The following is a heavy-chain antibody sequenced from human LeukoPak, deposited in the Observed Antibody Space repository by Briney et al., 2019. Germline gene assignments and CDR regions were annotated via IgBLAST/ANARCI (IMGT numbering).Heavy chain of an antibody. V-gene: IGHV3-23*01. Sequence: GGSLRPSCAASGFTFSSYAMSWVRQAPGKGLEWVSAISGSGGSTYYADSVKGRFTISRDNSKNTLYLQMNSLRAEDTAVYYCAREDVVVVVAAHFDYWGQGTLVTVSS. D-gene: IGHD2-15*01. CDR2: ISGSGGST. J-gene: IGHJ4*02. CDR1: GFTFSSYA. CDR3: AREDVVVVVAAHFDY.